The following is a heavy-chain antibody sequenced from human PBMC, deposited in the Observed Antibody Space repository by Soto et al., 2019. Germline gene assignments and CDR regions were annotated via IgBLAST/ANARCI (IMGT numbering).Heavy chain of an antibody. Sequence: GASVKVCCKASGYTFTSYGSRWVRQAPGQGLEWMGWISAYNGNTNYAQKLQGRVTMTTDTSTSTAYMELRSLRSDDTAVYYCASMYGDDLDYWGQGTLVTVSS. CDR3: ASMYGDDLDY. J-gene: IGHJ4*02. CDR2: ISAYNGNT. D-gene: IGHD4-17*01. V-gene: IGHV1-18*01. CDR1: GYTFTSYG.